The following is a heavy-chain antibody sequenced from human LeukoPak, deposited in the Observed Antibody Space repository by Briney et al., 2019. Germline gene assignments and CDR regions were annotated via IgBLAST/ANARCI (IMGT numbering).Heavy chain of an antibody. V-gene: IGHV3-30*02. Sequence: GGSLRLSCAASGFTFSNYGMHWVRQAPGKGLEWVAFIRFDGTNKFYADSVKGRFTISRDNSQNTVSLQVNNLRTEDTAVYYCAKASAMIVVVSKHFDYWGQGTLVTVSS. CDR2: IRFDGTNK. CDR3: AKASAMIVVVSKHFDY. D-gene: IGHD3-22*01. J-gene: IGHJ4*02. CDR1: GFTFSNYG.